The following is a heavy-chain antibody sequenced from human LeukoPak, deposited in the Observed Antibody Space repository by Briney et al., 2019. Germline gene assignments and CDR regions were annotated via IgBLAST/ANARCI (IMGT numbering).Heavy chain of an antibody. CDR2: MNPNTGDT. CDR1: GYSFTNYD. J-gene: IGHJ4*02. V-gene: IGHV1-8*01. Sequence: ASVKVSCKASGYSFTNYDINWVRQATGQGLEWMGYMNPNTGDTGYAQKFQGRVTMTRDTSISTAYMEVTSLGSEDTAVYYCASRGSSGYYLPFDYWGQGTLVTVSS. D-gene: IGHD3-22*01. CDR3: ASRGSSGYYLPFDY.